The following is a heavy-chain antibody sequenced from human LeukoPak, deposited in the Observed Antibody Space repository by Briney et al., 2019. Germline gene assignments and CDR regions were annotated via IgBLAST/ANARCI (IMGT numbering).Heavy chain of an antibody. CDR3: ATTFPSMVRGVIITSDAFDI. Sequence: ASVKVSCKVSGYTLTELSMHWVRQAPGNGLEWMGGFDPEDGETIYAQKFQGRVTMTEDTSTDTAYMELSSLRSEDTAVYYCATTFPSMVRGVIITSDAFDIWGQGTMVTVSS. J-gene: IGHJ3*02. CDR1: GYTLTELS. D-gene: IGHD3-10*01. V-gene: IGHV1-24*01. CDR2: FDPEDGET.